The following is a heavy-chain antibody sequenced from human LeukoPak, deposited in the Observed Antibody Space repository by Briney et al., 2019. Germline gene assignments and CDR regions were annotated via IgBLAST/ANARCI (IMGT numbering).Heavy chain of an antibody. CDR2: IWYDGSNK. Sequence: GGSLRLSCAASGFTFSSYGMHWARQAPGKGLEWVAVIWYDGSNKYYADSVKGRFTISRDNSKNTLYLQMNSLRAEDTAVYYCARPPYGEAVEYYFDYWGQGTLVTVSS. CDR3: ARPPYGEAVEYYFDY. V-gene: IGHV3-33*01. D-gene: IGHD3-10*01. J-gene: IGHJ4*02. CDR1: GFTFSSYG.